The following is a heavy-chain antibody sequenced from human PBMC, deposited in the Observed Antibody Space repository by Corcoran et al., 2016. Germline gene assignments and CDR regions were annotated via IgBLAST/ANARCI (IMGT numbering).Heavy chain of an antibody. J-gene: IGHJ4*02. V-gene: IGHV3-7*01. Sequence: EVQLVESGGGLVQPGGSLRLSCAASGFTFSSYWMSWVRQAPGKGLEWVANIKQDGSEKYYVDSVKGRFTISRDNAKNSLYLQMNSLGAEDTSLYYCARVRYGTPYDYGDPDYWGQGTLVTVSS. D-gene: IGHD4-17*01. CDR1: GFTFSSYW. CDR2: IKQDGSEK. CDR3: ARVRYGTPYDYGDPDY.